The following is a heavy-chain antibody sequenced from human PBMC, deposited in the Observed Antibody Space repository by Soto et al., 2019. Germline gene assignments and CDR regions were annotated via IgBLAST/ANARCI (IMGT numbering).Heavy chain of an antibody. CDR1: GGSISSSSYY. Sequence: ETLSLTCTVSGGSISSSSYYWGWIRQPPGKGLEWIGSIYYSGTTYYNPSLRSRVTISVDTSKNQFSLKLSSVTAADTAVYYCARHRGYYDILTGYYTELNFDYWGQGTLVTVSS. J-gene: IGHJ4*02. CDR2: IYYSGTT. V-gene: IGHV4-39*01. D-gene: IGHD3-9*01. CDR3: ARHRGYYDILTGYYTELNFDY.